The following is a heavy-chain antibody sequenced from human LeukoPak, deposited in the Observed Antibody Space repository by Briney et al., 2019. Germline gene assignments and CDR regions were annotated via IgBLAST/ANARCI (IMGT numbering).Heavy chain of an antibody. D-gene: IGHD3-22*01. Sequence: GGSLRLSCAASGFTFSSYNMNWVRQAPGKGLEWVSSITTSSTYTFYADSVKGRFTISRDNAKNSLYLQMNSLRAEDTAIYYCATSNPDSSGYYPLPNDYWGQGTLVTVSS. V-gene: IGHV3-21*01. CDR1: GFTFSSYN. CDR2: ITTSSTYT. J-gene: IGHJ4*02. CDR3: ATSNPDSSGYYPLPNDY.